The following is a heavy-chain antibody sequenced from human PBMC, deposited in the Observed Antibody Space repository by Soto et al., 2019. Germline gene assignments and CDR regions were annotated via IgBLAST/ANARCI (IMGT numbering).Heavy chain of an antibody. CDR2: IDLSDSYK. D-gene: IGHD3-22*01. V-gene: IGHV5-10-1*01. Sequence: GDSLKISCKGSGYSCRNNWITWVRQRPGEGLEWMGRIDLSDSYKSYSPSFQGHVSFSADTSINTAYLQWSSLRASDTAMYYCERHGGDPSDSSGYHYALDYWRQGPPLTVSS. J-gene: IGHJ4*02. CDR1: GYSCRNNW. CDR3: ERHGGDPSDSSGYHYALDY.